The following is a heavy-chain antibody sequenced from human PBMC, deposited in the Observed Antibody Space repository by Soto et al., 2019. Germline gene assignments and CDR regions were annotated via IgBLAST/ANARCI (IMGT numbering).Heavy chain of an antibody. D-gene: IGHD6-13*01. CDR3: ARRCLAAAGTVCP. V-gene: IGHV3-21*01. CDR2: ISSSSSYI. J-gene: IGHJ4*02. CDR1: GFTFSSYS. Sequence: EVQLVESGGGLVKPGGSLRLSCAASGFTFSSYSMNWVRQAPGKGLEWVSSISSSSSYIYYADSVKGRFTISRDNAKNSLYLQMNSLRAEDTAVYYCARRCLAAAGTVCPWGQGTLVTVSS.